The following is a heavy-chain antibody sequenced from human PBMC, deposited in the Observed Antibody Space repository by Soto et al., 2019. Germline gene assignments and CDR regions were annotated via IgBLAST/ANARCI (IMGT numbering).Heavy chain of an antibody. CDR1: GFTFSNYA. CDR3: AKEGTSGLYYFAY. V-gene: IGHV3-23*01. D-gene: IGHD6-19*01. Sequence: EVQLLESGGGLVQPGGSLRLSCAASGFTFSNYAISWVRQAPGKGLEWVSIISGSGDTSYYADSVKGRFTISRDNSRNTLYLQLNSLRAEDSAKYYCAKEGTSGLYYFAYWGPGTLVTVSS. J-gene: IGHJ4*02. CDR2: ISGSGDTS.